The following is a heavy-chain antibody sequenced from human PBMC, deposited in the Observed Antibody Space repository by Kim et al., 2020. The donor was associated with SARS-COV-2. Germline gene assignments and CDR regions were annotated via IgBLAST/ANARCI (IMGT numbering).Heavy chain of an antibody. CDR1: GYTFTSYG. CDR2: ISAYNGNT. Sequence: ASVKVSCKASGYTFTSYGISWVRQAPGQGLEWMGWISAYNGNTNYAQKLQGRVTMTTDTSTSTAYMELRSLRSDDTAVYYCARVGGSGIVDPITGYYYGMDVWGQGTTVTVSS. V-gene: IGHV1-18*04. CDR3: ARVGGSGIVDPITGYYYGMDV. J-gene: IGHJ6*02. D-gene: IGHD1-26*01.